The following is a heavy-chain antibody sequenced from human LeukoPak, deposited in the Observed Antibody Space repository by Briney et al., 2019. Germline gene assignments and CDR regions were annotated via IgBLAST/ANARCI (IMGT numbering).Heavy chain of an antibody. D-gene: IGHD3-22*01. V-gene: IGHV1-69*13. J-gene: IGHJ4*02. CDR2: IIPIFGTA. CDR1: GGTFSSYA. Sequence: ASVKVSCKASGGTFSSYAISWVRQAPGQGLEWMGGIIPIFGTANYAQKFQGRVTITADESTSTAYMELSSLRSEDTAVYYCARDVAYYYDSSGYYQPQRLDYWGQGTLVTVSS. CDR3: ARDVAYYYDSSGYYQPQRLDY.